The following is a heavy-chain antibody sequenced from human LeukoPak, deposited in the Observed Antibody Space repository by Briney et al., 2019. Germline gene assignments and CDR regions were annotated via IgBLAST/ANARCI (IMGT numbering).Heavy chain of an antibody. CDR2: IDTSGTTI. CDR3: ASNVFVHMDV. CDR1: GFTFSTYE. V-gene: IGHV3-48*03. D-gene: IGHD2-21*01. Sequence: GGSLRLSCAASGFTFSTYEMNWVRQAPGKGLEWLSYIDTSGTTIYYADSVKGRFTISRDNAKNSLFLQMNSLRAEDTAVYSCASNVFVHMDVWGKGTTVTVSS. J-gene: IGHJ6*03.